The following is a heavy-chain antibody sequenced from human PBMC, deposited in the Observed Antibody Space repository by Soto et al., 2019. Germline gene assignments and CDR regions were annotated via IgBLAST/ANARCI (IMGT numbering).Heavy chain of an antibody. D-gene: IGHD3-10*01. Sequence: PSETLSLTCAVYGGSFSGYYWSWNRQPPGKGLEWIGEINHSGSTNYNPSLKSRVTISVDTSKNQFSLKLSSVTAADTAVYYCARGSPPNLLWFGGLYNWFDPWGQGTLVTVS. CDR2: INHSGST. V-gene: IGHV4-34*01. CDR3: ARGSPPNLLWFGGLYNWFDP. J-gene: IGHJ5*02. CDR1: GGSFSGYY.